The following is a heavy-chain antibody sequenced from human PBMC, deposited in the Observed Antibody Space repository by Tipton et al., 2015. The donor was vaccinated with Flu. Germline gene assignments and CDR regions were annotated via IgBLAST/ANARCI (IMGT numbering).Heavy chain of an antibody. CDR2: IYYSGST. J-gene: IGHJ5*02. CDR3: AREASGSDNWFDP. V-gene: IGHV4-31*03. CDR1: GGSISSGGYY. Sequence: TLSLTCTVSGGSISSGGYYWSWIRQHPGKGLEWIGYIYYSGSTYYNPPLKSRVTISVDTSKNQFSLKLSSVTAADTAVYYCAREASGSDNWFDPWGQGTLVTVSS. D-gene: IGHD6-25*01.